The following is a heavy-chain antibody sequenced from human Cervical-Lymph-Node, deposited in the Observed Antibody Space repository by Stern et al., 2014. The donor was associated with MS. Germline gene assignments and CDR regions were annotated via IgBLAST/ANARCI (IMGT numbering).Heavy chain of an antibody. V-gene: IGHV1-2*06. J-gene: IGHJ4*02. CDR1: GYTFTDYY. CDR3: ARGKSTSWSGDY. Sequence: QVQLVQSGAEVKMPGAPVKVSCKASGYTFTDYYLHWIRQAPGQGLEWVGRINPNSGGTSSAQRFQGRVTMTRDTSLSTAYMELTRLTSDDTAVYYCARGKSTSWSGDYWGQGTLVTVSS. D-gene: IGHD3-3*01. CDR2: INPNSGGT.